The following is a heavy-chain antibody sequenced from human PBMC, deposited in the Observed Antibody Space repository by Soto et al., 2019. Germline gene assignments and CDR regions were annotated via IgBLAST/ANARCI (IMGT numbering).Heavy chain of an antibody. CDR3: ARQEVSRFLEWLPPNYYYYGMDF. Sequence: GASVKVSCKASGGTFSSYAISWVRQAPGQGLEWMGGIIPIFGTANYAQKFQGRVTITADKSTSTAYMELSSLRSDDTAVYYCARQEVSRFLEWLPPNYYYYGMDFWGQGTTVTVSS. V-gene: IGHV1-69*06. D-gene: IGHD3-3*01. J-gene: IGHJ6*02. CDR2: IIPIFGTA. CDR1: GGTFSSYA.